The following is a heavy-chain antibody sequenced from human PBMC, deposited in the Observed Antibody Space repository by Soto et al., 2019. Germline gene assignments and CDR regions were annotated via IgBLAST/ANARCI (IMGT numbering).Heavy chain of an antibody. J-gene: IGHJ4*02. D-gene: IGHD6-19*01. CDR1: GGSFSGYY. V-gene: IGHV4-34*01. CDR3: ATGSGWSFDF. Sequence: QVQLQQWGAGLLKPSETLSLTCAVYGGSFSGYYWSWIRQPPGKGLEWIGEINHSGSTNYNPSLKSRVTISVDTSKNQFSLKLSSVTAADTAVYYCATGSGWSFDFWGQGTLVTVSS. CDR2: INHSGST.